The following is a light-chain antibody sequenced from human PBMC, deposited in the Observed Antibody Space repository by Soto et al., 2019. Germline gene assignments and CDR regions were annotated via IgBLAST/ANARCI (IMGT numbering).Light chain of an antibody. Sequence: IQMTQSPTTLSASVGDRVTITCRASQSISSWLAWYQQKPGKAPKLLIYKASTLKSGVPSRFSGSGSETEFTLTISSLQPDDFATYYCQHYNSYSEAFGQGTKVDI. V-gene: IGKV1-5*03. CDR3: QHYNSYSEA. CDR2: KAS. J-gene: IGKJ1*01. CDR1: QSISSW.